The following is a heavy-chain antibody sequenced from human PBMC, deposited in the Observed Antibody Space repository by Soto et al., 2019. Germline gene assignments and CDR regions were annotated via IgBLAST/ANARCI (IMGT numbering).Heavy chain of an antibody. CDR2: INHSGST. CDR3: ARVGPYSSSLYWFDP. J-gene: IGHJ5*02. D-gene: IGHD6-6*01. V-gene: IGHV4-34*01. Sequence: QVQLQQWGAGLLKPSETLSLTCAVYGGSFSGYYWSWIRQPPGKGLEWIGEINHSGSTNYNPSLKSRVTISVDTSKNQFSLKLSSVTAADTAVYYCARVGPYSSSLYWFDPWGQGTLVTVSS. CDR1: GGSFSGYY.